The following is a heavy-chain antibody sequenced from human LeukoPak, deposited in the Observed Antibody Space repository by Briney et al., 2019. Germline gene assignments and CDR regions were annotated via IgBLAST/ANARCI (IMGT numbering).Heavy chain of an antibody. Sequence: ASVKVSCKAYGYTFTSYYMHWVRQDPGQGLEWMGIINPSGGSTSYAQKFQGRVTMTRDTSTSTVYMELSSLRSEDTAVYYCARDGPRIAALGEDFDYWGQGTLVTVSS. CDR2: INPSGGST. CDR3: ARDGPRIAALGEDFDY. CDR1: GYTFTSYY. D-gene: IGHD6-6*01. J-gene: IGHJ4*02. V-gene: IGHV1-46*01.